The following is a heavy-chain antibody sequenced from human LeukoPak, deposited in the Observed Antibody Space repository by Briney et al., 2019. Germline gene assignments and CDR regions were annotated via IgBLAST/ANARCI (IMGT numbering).Heavy chain of an antibody. CDR3: ARDGVRGNRFDP. CDR1: GGSISSYY. J-gene: IGHJ5*02. Sequence: SETLSLTCTVSGGSISSYYWSWIRQPPGKGLEWIGYIYYSGSTNYNPSLKSRVTISVDTSKNQFSLKLSSVTAADTAVYYCARDGVRGNRFDPWGQGTLVTVSS. V-gene: IGHV4-59*01. CDR2: IYYSGST. D-gene: IGHD1-1*01.